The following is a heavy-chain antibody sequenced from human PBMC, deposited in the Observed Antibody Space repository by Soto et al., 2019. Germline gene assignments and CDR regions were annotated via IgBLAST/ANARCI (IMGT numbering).Heavy chain of an antibody. CDR2: IYYSGST. Sequence: TSETLSLTCTVSGGSVSSGSYYWSWIRQHPGKGLEWIGYIYYSGSTYYNPSLKSRVTISVDTSKNQFSLKLSSVTAADTAVYYCARGAHSSGYYYVDYWGQGTLVTVSS. J-gene: IGHJ4*02. CDR3: ARGAHSSGYYYVDY. CDR1: GGSVSSGSYY. V-gene: IGHV4-31*03. D-gene: IGHD3-22*01.